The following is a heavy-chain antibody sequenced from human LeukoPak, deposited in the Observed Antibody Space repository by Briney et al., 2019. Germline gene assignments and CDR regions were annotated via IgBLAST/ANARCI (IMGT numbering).Heavy chain of an antibody. CDR3: ARRTLGATYDY. D-gene: IGHD1-26*01. CDR1: GYSFTNYW. CDR2: IYPSDSDT. Sequence: GESLKISCKGSGYSFTNYWIGWVRQTPGKGLEWMGIIYPSDSDTRYSPSFKGQVTISADKSISTAYLQWTTLEASDTAIYYCARRTLGATYDYWGQGTLVTVSS. J-gene: IGHJ4*02. V-gene: IGHV5-51*01.